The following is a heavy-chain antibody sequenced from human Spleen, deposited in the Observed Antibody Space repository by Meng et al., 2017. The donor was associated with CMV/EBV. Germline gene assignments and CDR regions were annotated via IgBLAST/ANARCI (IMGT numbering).Heavy chain of an antibody. D-gene: IGHD2-21*01. CDR2: ISSSSSYI. V-gene: IGHV3-21*01. CDR1: GFTFSSYS. CDR3: ARVQLCGGDCVTYYYYGMDV. J-gene: IGHJ6*02. Sequence: GGSLRLSCAASGFTFSSYSMNWVRQAPGKGLEWVSSISSSSSYIYYADSAKGRFTISRDNAKNSLYLQMNSLRAEDTAVYYCARVQLCGGDCVTYYYYGMDVWGQGTTVTVSS.